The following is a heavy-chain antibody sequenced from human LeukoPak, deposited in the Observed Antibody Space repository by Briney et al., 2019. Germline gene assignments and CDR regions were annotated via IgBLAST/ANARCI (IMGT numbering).Heavy chain of an antibody. CDR1: GGSISSSSYA. Sequence: PSETLSLTCTVSGGSISSSSYAWGWIRQPPGKGLEWIGSIYYSGRTYYNPSLKSRVTISEDTSKNQFSLNLSSVTAADTAVYYCARGYEFWSGYYGEDYMDVWGKGTTVTVSS. V-gene: IGHV4-39*07. J-gene: IGHJ6*03. CDR2: IYYSGRT. CDR3: ARGYEFWSGYYGEDYMDV. D-gene: IGHD3-3*01.